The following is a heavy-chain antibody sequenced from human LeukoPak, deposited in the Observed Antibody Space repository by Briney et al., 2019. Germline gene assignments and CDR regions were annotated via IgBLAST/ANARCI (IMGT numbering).Heavy chain of an antibody. J-gene: IGHJ4*02. V-gene: IGHV4-38-2*02. CDR2: IYQSGST. CDR1: GYSISSGYY. CDR3: ARAGLYYGSGSYYFDY. Sequence: PSETLSLTCTVSGYSISSGYYWGWIRQPPGKGLEWIGSIYQSGSTYYNPSLKSRVTISVDTSKNQFSLKLSSVTAADTAVYYCARAGLYYGSGSYYFDYWGQGTLVTVSS. D-gene: IGHD3-10*01.